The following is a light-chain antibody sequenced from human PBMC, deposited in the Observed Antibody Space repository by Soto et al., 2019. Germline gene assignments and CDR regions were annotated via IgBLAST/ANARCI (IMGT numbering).Light chain of an antibody. CDR3: QVWDSSSDHVV. CDR1: NIGDKS. CDR2: YDS. V-gene: IGLV3-21*04. Sequence: SYELTQPPSVSVGPGKTARITCGGNNIGDKSVHWYQQKPGQAPVLVIFYDSARPSGIPERFSGSNSGNTATLTISRVEAGDEADYYCQVWDSSSDHVVFGGGTKLTVL. J-gene: IGLJ2*01.